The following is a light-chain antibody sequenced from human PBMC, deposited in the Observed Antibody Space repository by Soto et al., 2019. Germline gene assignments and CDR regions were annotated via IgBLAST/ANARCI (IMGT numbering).Light chain of an antibody. CDR1: SSDVGGYNY. Sequence: QSALTQPASVSGSPGQSITISCTGTSSDVGGYNYVSWYQQHPGKAPKLMIYDVSNRPSGVSNRFSGSKSVNTASLTISGLQAEDDGDYYCSSYTSSSTRLYVFGTGTKVTVL. CDR2: DVS. J-gene: IGLJ1*01. CDR3: SSYTSSSTRLYV. V-gene: IGLV2-14*01.